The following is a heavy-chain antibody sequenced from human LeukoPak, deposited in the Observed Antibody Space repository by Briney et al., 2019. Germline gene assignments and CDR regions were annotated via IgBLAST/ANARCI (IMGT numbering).Heavy chain of an antibody. CDR1: GGSFSGYY. CDR3: ARGPYYYDSSGYWDAFDI. CDR2: INHSGST. J-gene: IGHJ3*02. V-gene: IGHV4-34*01. Sequence: SETLSLTCAVYGGSFSGYYWSWIRQPPGKGLEWIGEINHSGSTNYNPSLKSRVTISVDTSKNQFSLKLSSVTAADTAVYYCARGPYYYDSSGYWDAFDIWGQGTTVTVSS. D-gene: IGHD3-22*01.